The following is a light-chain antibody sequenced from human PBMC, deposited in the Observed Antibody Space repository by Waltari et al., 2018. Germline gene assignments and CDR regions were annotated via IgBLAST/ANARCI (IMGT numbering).Light chain of an antibody. V-gene: IGKV3-20*01. CDR2: DAS. CDR1: QSVSSRH. CDR3: QQYSASPHVT. J-gene: IGKJ5*01. Sequence: ENVLTQSPGTLSLSPGEGATLSCRASQSVSSRHLAWYQQKPGQAPSLLIYDASTRATGVPDRFRGSGSGTEFTLTIDRLEPEDFAVYFCQQYSASPHVTFGQGTRLEIK.